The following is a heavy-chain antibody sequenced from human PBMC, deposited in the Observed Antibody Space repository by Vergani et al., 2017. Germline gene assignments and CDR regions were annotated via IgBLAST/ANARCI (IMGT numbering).Heavy chain of an antibody. CDR2: IYYSGST. CDR1: GGSISSYY. CDR3: AREFRVRGVIKGYYYGMDV. Sequence: QVQLQESGPGLVKPSETLSLTCTVSGGSISSYYWSWIRQPPGKGLEWIGYIYYSGSTNYNPSLKSRVTISVDTSKNQFSLKLSSVTAADTAVYYCAREFRVRGVIKGYYYGMDVWGQGTTVTVS. D-gene: IGHD3-10*01. V-gene: IGHV4-59*01. J-gene: IGHJ6*02.